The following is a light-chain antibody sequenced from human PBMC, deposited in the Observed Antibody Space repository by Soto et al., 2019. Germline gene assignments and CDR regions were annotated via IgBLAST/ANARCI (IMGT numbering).Light chain of an antibody. CDR1: QSVSSN. CDR2: GAS. J-gene: IGKJ1*01. V-gene: IGKV3-15*01. CDR3: QQYNNWPPWT. Sequence: EIVMTQSPATLSVSPGERATLSCRASQSVSSNLAWYQQKPGQAPRLLIYGASTRATGIPARFSGSGSGTDFPLTISSLQSEDFSVYYWQQYNNWPPWTFGQGTKVEIK.